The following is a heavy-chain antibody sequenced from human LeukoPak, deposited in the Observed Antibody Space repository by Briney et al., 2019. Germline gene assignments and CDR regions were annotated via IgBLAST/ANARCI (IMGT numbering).Heavy chain of an antibody. V-gene: IGHV4-31*03. CDR2: IYYSGST. CDR1: GGSISSGGYY. Sequence: KASETLSLTFTVSGGSISSGGYYWSWIRQHPGKGLEWIGYIYYSGSTYYNPSLKSRITISVDTSKNQFSLKLSSVTAADTAVYYCAREFSHCPRGSCYGFDYWGQGTLVTVSS. J-gene: IGHJ4*02. D-gene: IGHD2-15*01. CDR3: AREFSHCPRGSCYGFDY.